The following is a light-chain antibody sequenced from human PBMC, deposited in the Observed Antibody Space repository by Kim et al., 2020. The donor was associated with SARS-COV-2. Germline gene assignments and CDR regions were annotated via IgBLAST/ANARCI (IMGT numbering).Light chain of an antibody. CDR1: QSVSSTY. CDR3: QQYDTSST. J-gene: IGKJ1*01. Sequence: LSPGERATLSCRASQSVSSTYLAWYQQKPGQAPRLLMSDASTRATGIPDRFSGSGSETDFTLTISRLEPEDFAVYYCQQYDTSSTFGQGTKVDIK. CDR2: DAS. V-gene: IGKV3-20*01.